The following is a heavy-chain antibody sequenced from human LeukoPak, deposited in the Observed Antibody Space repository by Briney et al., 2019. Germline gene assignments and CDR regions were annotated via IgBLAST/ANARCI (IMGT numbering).Heavy chain of an antibody. V-gene: IGHV1-2*02. CDR2: INPNSGGT. CDR3: ARPRGSSGWLDY. J-gene: IGHJ4*02. Sequence: ASVKVSCKASGYTFTGYYMHWVRQAPGEGLEWMGWINPNSGGTNYAQKFQGRVTMTRDTSIRTAYMELSRLRSDDTAVYYCARPRGSSGWLDYWGQGTPVTVSS. CDR1: GYTFTGYY. D-gene: IGHD6-19*01.